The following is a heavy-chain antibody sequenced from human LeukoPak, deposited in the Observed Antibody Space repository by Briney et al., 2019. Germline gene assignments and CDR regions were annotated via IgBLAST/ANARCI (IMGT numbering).Heavy chain of an antibody. V-gene: IGHV4-4*07. D-gene: IGHD1-20*01. Sequence: SETLSLTCTVSGGSVSSYYLSWIRQPAGKTLEWIGRIYDGGSTNYNPSLTSRVTISIDTSKNQFSLKLSSVTAADTAVYYCAREFTYNWNLVPYFDYWGQGTLVTVSS. J-gene: IGHJ4*02. CDR2: IYDGGST. CDR1: GGSVSSYY. CDR3: AREFTYNWNLVPYFDY.